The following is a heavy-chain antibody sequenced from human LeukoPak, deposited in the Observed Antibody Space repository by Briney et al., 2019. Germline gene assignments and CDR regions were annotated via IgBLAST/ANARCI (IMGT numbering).Heavy chain of an antibody. CDR3: ARDQRRGFDY. J-gene: IGHJ4*02. D-gene: IGHD1-1*01. CDR2: IGSSSSYI. V-gene: IGHV3-21*01. CDR1: GSTFSSYS. Sequence: GGSLRLSCAASGSTFSSYSMNWVRQAPGKGLEWVSSIGSSSSYIYYADSVKGRFTISRDNAKNSLYLQMNSLRAEDTAVYYCARDQRRGFDYWGQGTLVTVSS.